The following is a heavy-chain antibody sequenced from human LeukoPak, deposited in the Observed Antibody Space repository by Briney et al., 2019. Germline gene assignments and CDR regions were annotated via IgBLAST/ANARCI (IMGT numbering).Heavy chain of an antibody. J-gene: IGHJ4*02. D-gene: IGHD5-12*01. CDR1: GFTFNNYS. V-gene: IGHV3-48*01. Sequence: PGGSLRLSRAASGFTFNNYSMNWVRQAPGKGLEWVSYISRSSSTIYYADSVKGRFTISRDNAKNSLYLQMNSLRAEDTAVYYCARVVGIVATIDYWGQGTLVTVSS. CDR2: ISRSSSTI. CDR3: ARVVGIVATIDY.